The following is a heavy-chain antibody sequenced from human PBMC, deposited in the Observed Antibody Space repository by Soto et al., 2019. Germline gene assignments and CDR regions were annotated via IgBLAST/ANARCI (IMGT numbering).Heavy chain of an antibody. CDR3: ARGEVVVSENWFDP. CDR2: INAGNGNT. V-gene: IGHV1-3*01. CDR1: GYTFTSYA. Sequence: QVQLVQTGAEVKKPGASVKVSCKASGYTFTSYAMHWVRQAPGQRLEWMGWINAGNGNTKYSQKFQGRVTITRDTTASTAYMELSGLRSEDTAVYYCARGEVVVSENWFDPWGQGTLVTVSS. J-gene: IGHJ5*02. D-gene: IGHD3-22*01.